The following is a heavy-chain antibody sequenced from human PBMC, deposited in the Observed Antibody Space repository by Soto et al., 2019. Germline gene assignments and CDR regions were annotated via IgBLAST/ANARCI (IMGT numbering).Heavy chain of an antibody. Sequence: QVQLVESGGGVVQPGRSLRLSCAASGFTFSRYAMHWVHQAPGKGLEWVAVISYDGSNKYYADSVKGRFTISRDNSKNTLYLQMNSLRAEDTAVYYCARASGGGWYVGNWFDLWGQGTLVTVSS. CDR1: GFTFSRYA. CDR3: ARASGGGWYVGNWFDL. CDR2: ISYDGSNK. D-gene: IGHD6-19*01. J-gene: IGHJ5*02. V-gene: IGHV3-30-3*01.